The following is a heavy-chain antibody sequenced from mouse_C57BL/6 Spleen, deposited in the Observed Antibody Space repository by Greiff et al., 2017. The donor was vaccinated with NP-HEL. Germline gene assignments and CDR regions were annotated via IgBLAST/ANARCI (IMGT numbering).Heavy chain of an antibody. Sequence: VQLQQSGPELVKPGASVKISCKASGYAFSSSWMNWVKQRPGKGLEWIGRIYPGDGATNYNGKFKGKATLTADKSSSTAYMHLSSLTSEDSAVYFCARHTTVVYFDYWGQGTTLTVSS. V-gene: IGHV1-82*01. CDR1: GYAFSSSW. D-gene: IGHD1-1*01. CDR3: ARHTTVVYFDY. CDR2: IYPGDGAT. J-gene: IGHJ2*01.